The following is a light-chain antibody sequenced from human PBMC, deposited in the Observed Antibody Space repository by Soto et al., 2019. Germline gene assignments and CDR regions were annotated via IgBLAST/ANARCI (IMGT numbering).Light chain of an antibody. CDR1: QSVSSSY. CDR3: QQYGSSPMYT. CDR2: GAS. Sequence: EIVLTQSPGTLSLSPGERATLSCRASQSVSSSYLAWYQQKPVQAPRLLIYGASSRATGIPDRFSGSGSRTDFTLTISRLEPEDFAVYYCQQYGSSPMYTFGQGTKLEIK. V-gene: IGKV3-20*01. J-gene: IGKJ2*01.